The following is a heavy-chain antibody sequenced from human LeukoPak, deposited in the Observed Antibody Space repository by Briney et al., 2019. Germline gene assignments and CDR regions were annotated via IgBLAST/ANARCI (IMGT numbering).Heavy chain of an antibody. D-gene: IGHD4-17*01. CDR2: IYYSGST. CDR1: GGSVSSGDYY. CDR3: AREFLRVNAFDI. Sequence: PSQTLSLTCTVSGGSVSSGDYYWSWIRQPPGKGLEGIGYIYYSGSTYYKPSLKSRISMSVDMSKTQFSLKLSSVIAADTAVYFCAREFLRVNAFDIWGQGTMVTVSS. V-gene: IGHV4-30-4*08. J-gene: IGHJ3*02.